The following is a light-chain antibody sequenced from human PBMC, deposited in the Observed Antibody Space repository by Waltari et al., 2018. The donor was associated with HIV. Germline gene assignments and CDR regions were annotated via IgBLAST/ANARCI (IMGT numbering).Light chain of an antibody. CDR1: QSVFYTSNNKDY. CDR2: WAF. V-gene: IGKV4-1*01. Sequence: DNVMTQSPDSLAVSLGERVTISCKSSQSVFYTSNNKDYLAWYQHKPGQPPKLLIYWAFIRESGVPERFSGSGSGTDFTLTISGVQAEDAAVYYCQQYFYSPQTFGQGTKVEIK. CDR3: QQYFYSPQT. J-gene: IGKJ1*01.